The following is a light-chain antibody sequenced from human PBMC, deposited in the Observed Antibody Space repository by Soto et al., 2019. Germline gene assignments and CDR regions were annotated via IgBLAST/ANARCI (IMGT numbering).Light chain of an antibody. CDR2: GAS. CDR1: QSVSSRY. CDR3: QQYGSSPPFT. Sequence: EIVLTQSPGTLSLSPGERATLSCRASQSVSSRYLAWYQQKPGQAPRLLMYGASNRATGIPDRFSGSGSGTDFTLTISRLEPEDFAVYFCQQYGSSPPFTFGQGPKVDIK. V-gene: IGKV3-20*01. J-gene: IGKJ2*01.